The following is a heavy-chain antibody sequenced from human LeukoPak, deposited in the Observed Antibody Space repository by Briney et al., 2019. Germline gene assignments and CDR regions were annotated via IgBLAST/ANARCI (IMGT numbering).Heavy chain of an antibody. Sequence: GGSLRLSCAASGFTFSNYWMSWVRQAPGKGLEWVTNINTDGSTKAYMDSVKGRFTISRDNAKNSLYLEMDSLRVEDTALYYCARDGDGRGEDFDYWGQGILVTVSS. CDR2: INTDGSTK. V-gene: IGHV3-7*01. CDR3: ARDGDGRGEDFDY. D-gene: IGHD4-17*01. J-gene: IGHJ4*02. CDR1: GFTFSNYW.